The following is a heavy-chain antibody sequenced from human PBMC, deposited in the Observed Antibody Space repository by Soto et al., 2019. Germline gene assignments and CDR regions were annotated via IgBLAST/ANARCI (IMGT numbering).Heavy chain of an antibody. Sequence: PGGSLRLSCAASGFPFSSYGMHWVRQAPGKGLEWVAVISYDGSNKYYADSVKGRFTISRDNSKNTLYLQMNSLRAEDTAVYYCAKVRESYSKFNGMDVWGQGTTVTVSS. V-gene: IGHV3-30*18. CDR1: GFPFSSYG. CDR2: ISYDGSNK. CDR3: AKVRESYSKFNGMDV. J-gene: IGHJ6*02. D-gene: IGHD6-13*01.